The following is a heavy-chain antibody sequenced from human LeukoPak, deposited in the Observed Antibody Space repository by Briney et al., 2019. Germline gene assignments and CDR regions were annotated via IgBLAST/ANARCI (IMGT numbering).Heavy chain of an antibody. CDR2: IYYSGGT. V-gene: IGHV4-59*08. CDR3: ARRGGDSSGNFDY. J-gene: IGHJ4*02. Sequence: PSETLSLTCTVSGGSISSYYWSWIRQPPGKGLEWIGYIYYSGGTNYNPSLKSRVTISVDTSKKQFSLRLSPVTAADTAVYYCARRGGDSSGNFDYWGQGTLVTVSS. D-gene: IGHD3-22*01. CDR1: GGSISSYY.